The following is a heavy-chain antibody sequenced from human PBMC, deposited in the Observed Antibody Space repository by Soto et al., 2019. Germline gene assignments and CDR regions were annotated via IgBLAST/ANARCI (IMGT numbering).Heavy chain of an antibody. CDR3: TALKQWGNWFDP. CDR1: GFTFSGSA. J-gene: IGHJ5*02. Sequence: EVQLVESGGGLVQPGGSLKLSCAASGFTFSGSAMHWVRQASGKGLEWVGRIRSKANYYATAYIASVRGRFTISRDDSKNTAYLQMDSLTSEDTAVYYCTALKQWGNWFDPWGQGTLVTVSS. V-gene: IGHV3-73*01. CDR2: IRSKANYYAT. D-gene: IGHD6-19*01.